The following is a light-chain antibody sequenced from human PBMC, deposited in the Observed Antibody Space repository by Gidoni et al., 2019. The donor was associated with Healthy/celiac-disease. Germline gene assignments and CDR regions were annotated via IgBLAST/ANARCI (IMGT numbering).Light chain of an antibody. J-gene: IGKJ1*01. Sequence: DIQMTQSPSSLSASVGDRVTITCRASQSISSYLNWYQQKPGKDPKLLIYAASSLQSGVPSRFSCSGSWEDFTLNLSNLPTEDFATYYCQQSYSTPXTFGQGTKVEIK. CDR3: QQSYSTPXT. V-gene: IGKV1-39*01. CDR1: QSISSY. CDR2: AAS.